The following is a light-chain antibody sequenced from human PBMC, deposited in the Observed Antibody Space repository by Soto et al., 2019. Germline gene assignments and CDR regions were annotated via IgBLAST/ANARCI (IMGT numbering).Light chain of an antibody. CDR1: QSISNW. Sequence: DIQMTQSPAALSSTIGDRVTVTCRASQSISNWLAWYQQKPGKAPMLLSYHASSVESGVPSRFSGSGSGTEFILTINSLQPDDFATYCCQQYNSYPWTFGQGTKVDIK. CDR3: QQYNSYPWT. J-gene: IGKJ1*01. CDR2: HAS. V-gene: IGKV1-5*01.